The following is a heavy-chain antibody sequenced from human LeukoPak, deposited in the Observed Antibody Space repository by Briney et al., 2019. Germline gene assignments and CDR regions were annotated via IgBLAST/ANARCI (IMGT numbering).Heavy chain of an antibody. CDR2: IWYDGSNK. Sequence: GGSLRLSCAASGFTFSSYGMHWVRQAPGKGLEWVAVIWYDGSNKYYADSVKGRFTISRDNSKNTLYLQMNSLRAEDTAVYYCATPLTPELPFDYWGQGTLVTVSS. CDR1: GFTFSSYG. J-gene: IGHJ4*02. CDR3: ATPLTPELPFDY. V-gene: IGHV3-33*01. D-gene: IGHD1-14*01.